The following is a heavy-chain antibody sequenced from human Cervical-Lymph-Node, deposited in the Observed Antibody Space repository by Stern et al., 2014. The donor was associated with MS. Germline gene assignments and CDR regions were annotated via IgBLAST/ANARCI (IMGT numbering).Heavy chain of an antibody. J-gene: IGHJ5*02. CDR1: GGSIRSGGYY. V-gene: IGHV4-31*03. CDR2: IYYTGST. D-gene: IGHD1-1*01. Sequence: QLQLQESGPGLVRPSQTLSLTCSVSGGSIRSGGYYWTWVRQQPGKGLEWIGYIYYTGSTYYNPSLKSRVTMSVDTSKNQFALQMNSVTAADTAVYYCARELGAATGIDPWGQGTLVTVSS. CDR3: ARELGAATGIDP.